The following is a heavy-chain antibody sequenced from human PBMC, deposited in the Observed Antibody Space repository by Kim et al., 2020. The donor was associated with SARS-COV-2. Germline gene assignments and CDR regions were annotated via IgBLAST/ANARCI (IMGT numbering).Heavy chain of an antibody. V-gene: IGHV3-53*01. D-gene: IGHD2-2*01. J-gene: IGHJ6*02. Sequence: VKGRLTISRENSKNTLYIQMNSLRAEDTAVYYCARDIVAVPGGPHYGMDVWGQGTTVTVSS. CDR3: ARDIVAVPGGPHYGMDV.